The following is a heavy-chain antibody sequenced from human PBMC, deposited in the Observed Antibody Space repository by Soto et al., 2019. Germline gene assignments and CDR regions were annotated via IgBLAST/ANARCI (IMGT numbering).Heavy chain of an antibody. CDR3: TRKVRDYSFDY. J-gene: IGHJ4*02. CDR1: GYTFSDYY. V-gene: IGHV1-2*02. CDR2: INTDSGGT. Sequence: QVQLAQSGAEVKKPGASVKVSCKASGYTFSDYYMHWVRQAPGQGLEWMGRINTDSGGTKYTQKFQGRVTMTRDTSISTAYMELSALRSDDTSVYYCTRKVRDYSFDYWGERTLVTVSS. D-gene: IGHD4-4*01.